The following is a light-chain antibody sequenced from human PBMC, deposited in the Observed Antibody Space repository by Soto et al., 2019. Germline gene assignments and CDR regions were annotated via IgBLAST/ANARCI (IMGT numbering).Light chain of an antibody. CDR1: SSDVGTYNL. CDR2: EGT. Sequence: QSVLAQPASVSGSPGQSSTISCTGTSSDVGTYNLVSWYQQHPGKAPKLMVYEGTKRPSGVSNRFSGSKSGNTASQTISGLQAEDEADYYCCSYVGSSTYVFGTGTKVTVL. J-gene: IGLJ1*01. V-gene: IGLV2-23*01. CDR3: CSYVGSSTYV.